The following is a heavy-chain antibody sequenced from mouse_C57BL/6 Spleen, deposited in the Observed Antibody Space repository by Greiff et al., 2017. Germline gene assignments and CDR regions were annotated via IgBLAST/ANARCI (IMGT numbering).Heavy chain of an antibody. V-gene: IGHV1-50*01. CDR1: GYTFTSYW. CDR3: AREQDFHY. Sequence: QVQLQQPGAELVKPGASVKLSCKASGYTFTSYWMQWVQQRPGQGLEWIGEIDPSDSYTNYTQQFKGKATLTVDTSSSTAYMQLSSLTSEDSAVYYCAREQDFHYWGQGTTLTVSS. J-gene: IGHJ2*01. CDR2: IDPSDSYT.